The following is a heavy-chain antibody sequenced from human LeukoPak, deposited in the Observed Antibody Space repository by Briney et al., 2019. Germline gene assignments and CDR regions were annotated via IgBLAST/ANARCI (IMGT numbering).Heavy chain of an antibody. Sequence: SETLSLTRTVSVGSISATSHYWAWIRQSPGKGLEWLGTLLHSGSTYDNPSLKSRVTISVDTSKNQFSLKLTDVTAADTFIYYCARHNARDCEWGPPAWIAPWGQGNLVTVSS. J-gene: IGHJ5*02. CDR3: ARHNARDCEWGPPAWIAP. CDR1: VGSISATSHY. CDR2: LLHSGST. D-gene: IGHD5-12*01. V-gene: IGHV4-39*01.